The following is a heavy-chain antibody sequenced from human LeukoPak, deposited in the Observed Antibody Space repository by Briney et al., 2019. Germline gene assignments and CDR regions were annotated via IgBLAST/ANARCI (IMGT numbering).Heavy chain of an antibody. D-gene: IGHD4-17*01. Sequence: GGSLRLSCAASGFTLSSYSMNWVRQAPGKGLEWVSSISSSSSYIYYADSVKGRFTISRDNAKNSLYLQMNSLRAEDTAVYYCARDHTVTTAGYWGQGTLVTVSS. CDR3: ARDHTVTTAGY. CDR1: GFTLSSYS. V-gene: IGHV3-21*01. CDR2: ISSSSSYI. J-gene: IGHJ4*02.